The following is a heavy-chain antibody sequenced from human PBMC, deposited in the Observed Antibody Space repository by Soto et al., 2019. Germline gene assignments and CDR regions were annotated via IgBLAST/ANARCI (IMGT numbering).Heavy chain of an antibody. J-gene: IGHJ4*02. V-gene: IGHV4-59*01. CDR3: ARDDYSNYLGY. CDR1: GGSISSYY. CDR2: IYYTGST. Sequence: SETLSLTCTVSGGSISSYYWSWIRQPPGKGLEWIGHIYYTGSTNYNASLKSRVTISVDTSKNHFSLKLTSVTAADTAVYYCARDDYSNYLGYWGQGTLVTVSS. D-gene: IGHD4-4*01.